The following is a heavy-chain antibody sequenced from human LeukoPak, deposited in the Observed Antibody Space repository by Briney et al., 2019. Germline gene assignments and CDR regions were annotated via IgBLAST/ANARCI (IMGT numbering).Heavy chain of an antibody. Sequence: SVKVSCTASGGTFSSYAISWVRQAPGQGLEWMGGIIPIFGTANYAQKFQGRVTITADESTSTAYMELSSLRSEDTAVYYCARAAMKRGSTYYFGMDVWGQGTTVTVSS. J-gene: IGHJ6*02. D-gene: IGHD2-2*01. V-gene: IGHV1-69*13. CDR3: ARAAMKRGSTYYFGMDV. CDR1: GGTFSSYA. CDR2: IIPIFGTA.